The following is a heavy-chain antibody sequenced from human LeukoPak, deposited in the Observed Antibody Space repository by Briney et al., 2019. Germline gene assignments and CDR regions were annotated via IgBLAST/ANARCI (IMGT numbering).Heavy chain of an antibody. Sequence: ASAKVSCKASGYRFSSNGISWVRQAPGQGLEWVGWVSTYNSETNYAPKFQGRVAMTKDTFTSTVYMELRSLRTDDTAVYYCALDNWNEFDPWGQGTLVTVSS. CDR1: GYRFSSNG. CDR2: VSTYNSET. J-gene: IGHJ5*02. D-gene: IGHD1-20*01. V-gene: IGHV1-18*01. CDR3: ALDNWNEFDP.